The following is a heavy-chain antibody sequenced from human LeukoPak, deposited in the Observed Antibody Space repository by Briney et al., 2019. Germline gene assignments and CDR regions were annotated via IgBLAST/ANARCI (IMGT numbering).Heavy chain of an antibody. J-gene: IGHJ4*02. Sequence: ASVKVSCKASGYTFTSYDINWVRQATGQGLEWMGWINPKSGATNYAQKFQGWVTMTRDSSISTIYMELSRLKSDDTAVYYCARGTFTIVRGGPLDYWGQGTLVTVSS. CDR2: INPKSGAT. CDR3: ARGTFTIVRGGPLDY. D-gene: IGHD3-10*01. V-gene: IGHV1-2*04. CDR1: GYTFTSYD.